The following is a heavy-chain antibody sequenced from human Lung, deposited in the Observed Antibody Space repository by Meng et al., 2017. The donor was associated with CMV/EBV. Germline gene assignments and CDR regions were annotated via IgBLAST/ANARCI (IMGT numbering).Heavy chain of an antibody. CDR3: ARPLLVTETYGMDD. D-gene: IGHD6-13*01. CDR2: IIPIFGTA. V-gene: IGHV1-69*05. Sequence: SVXVSXKASGGTFSSYAISCVRQAPGQGLEWMGGIIPIFGTANYAQKFQSRGTITTDESTSTAYMELSSLRSEDTAVYYCARPLLVTETYGMDDWGQGSTVTVSS. CDR1: GGTFSSYA. J-gene: IGHJ6*02.